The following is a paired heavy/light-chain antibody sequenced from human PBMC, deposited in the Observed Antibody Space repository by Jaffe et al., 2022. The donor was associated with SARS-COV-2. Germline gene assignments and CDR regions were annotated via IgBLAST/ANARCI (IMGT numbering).Light chain of an antibody. Sequence: DIQMTQSPSSLSASVGDRVTITCRASQGISNYLAWYQQKPGKVPKLLIYAASTLQSGVPSRFSGSGSGTDFTLIISSLQPEDVATYYCQKYNSAPRTFGQGTKVEIK. CDR3: QKYNSAPRT. CDR2: AAS. V-gene: IGKV1-27*01. CDR1: QGISNY. J-gene: IGKJ1*01.
Heavy chain of an antibody. V-gene: IGHV4-4*02. CDR2: IYHIGNT. Sequence: QVQLQESGPGLVKPSGTLSLTCVVSGGSISSSHWWSWVRQPPGKGLEWIGEIYHIGNTNYNPSLKSRVTISVDKSKNQFSLKLNSVTAADTAVYYCARLFISLVRGGAEFWGQGTLVTVSS. CDR3: ARLFISLVRGGAEF. CDR1: GGSISSSHW. J-gene: IGHJ4*02. D-gene: IGHD3-10*01.